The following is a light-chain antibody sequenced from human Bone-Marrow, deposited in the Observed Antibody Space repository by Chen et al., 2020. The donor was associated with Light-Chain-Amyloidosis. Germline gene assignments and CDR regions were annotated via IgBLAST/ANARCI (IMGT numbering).Light chain of an antibody. CDR3: QVWDRGSDRPV. CDR2: DVS. J-gene: IGLJ3*02. V-gene: IGLV3-21*02. CDR1: NIGSTS. Sequence: SYVLTQPSSVSVAPGQTATIACGGNNIGSTSVHWYQQTPGQAPLLVVYDVSDRPSGIPGRLSGSNSGNTATLTSSRVEAGDEADYYCQVWDRGSDRPVFGGGTKLTVL.